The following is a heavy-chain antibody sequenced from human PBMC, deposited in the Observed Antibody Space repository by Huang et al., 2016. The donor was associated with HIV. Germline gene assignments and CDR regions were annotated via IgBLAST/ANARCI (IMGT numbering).Heavy chain of an antibody. J-gene: IGHJ4*02. CDR3: ARDRDFYDSSGYWGFNYFDY. V-gene: IGHV1-46*04. Sequence: QVQLVQSGAEVKKPGASVKVSCKASGYAFTSYYLHWVRQAPGQGLEWMGISNPRDGSTSYEQKLQGRVTTTRDTATNTVFMELSSLRSEDTAVYYCARDRDFYDSSGYWGFNYFDYWGQGTLVTVSS. D-gene: IGHD3-22*01. CDR2: SNPRDGST. CDR1: GYAFTSYY.